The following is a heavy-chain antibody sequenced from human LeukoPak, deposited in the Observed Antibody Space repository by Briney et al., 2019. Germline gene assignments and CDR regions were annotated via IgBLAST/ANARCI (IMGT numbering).Heavy chain of an antibody. CDR2: VSYSGSP. D-gene: IGHD4-11*01. CDR3: ARPLTGYSNTFVY. V-gene: IGHV4-39*01. CDR1: GGPIRGTSYY. Sequence: SETLSLTCIVSGGPIRGTSYYRGWIRQSPGKGLEWIGSVSYSGSPYYNPSLKSRVAISIDTSKNLFSLELTSVTAADTAVYYCARPLTGYSNTFVYWGQGTMVTVSS. J-gene: IGHJ4*02.